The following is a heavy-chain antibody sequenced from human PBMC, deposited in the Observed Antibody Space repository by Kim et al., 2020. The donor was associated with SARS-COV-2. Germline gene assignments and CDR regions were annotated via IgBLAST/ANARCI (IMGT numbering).Heavy chain of an antibody. CDR1: GFTFTTYA. CDR2: ISGSGHST. J-gene: IGHJ3*01. CDR3: AKGVRGYAYGSPFDS. Sequence: GGSLRLSCVASGFTFTTYALTWVRQAPGKGLEWVSGISGSGHSTYYADSVKGRFTMSRDNSHNTLYLQMNILRVDDTAVYYCAKGVRGYAYGSPFDSWG. V-gene: IGHV3-23*01. D-gene: IGHD5-18*01.